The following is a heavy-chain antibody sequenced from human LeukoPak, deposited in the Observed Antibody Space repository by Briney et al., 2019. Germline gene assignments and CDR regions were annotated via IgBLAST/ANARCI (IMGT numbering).Heavy chain of an antibody. Sequence: SETLSLTCTVSGGSISSYYWSWIRQPPGKGREWIGIIYYGGATYYNPSLKSRVTISEDTSRNRFSLILSSVTAAGTAIYYCARQVSDYYYHYMDVWGEGTTVIVSS. CDR1: GGSISSYY. J-gene: IGHJ6*03. CDR3: ARQVSDYYYHYMDV. CDR2: IYYGGAT. V-gene: IGHV4-59*04.